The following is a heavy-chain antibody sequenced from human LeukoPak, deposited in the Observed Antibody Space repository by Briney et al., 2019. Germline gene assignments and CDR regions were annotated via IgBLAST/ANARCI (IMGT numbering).Heavy chain of an antibody. V-gene: IGHV1-2*02. J-gene: IGHJ4*02. D-gene: IGHD3-3*01. CDR2: ISPNSGGT. CDR3: ASQYDFWSGVTTTPSR. Sequence: ASVKVSCKASGDTFSGYYIHWVRQAPGQRLEWMGWISPNSGGTNYAQKFQGRVTMTRDTSISTAYMELSRLRSDDTAVYYCASQYDFWSGVTTTPSRWGQGTLVTVSS. CDR1: GDTFSGYY.